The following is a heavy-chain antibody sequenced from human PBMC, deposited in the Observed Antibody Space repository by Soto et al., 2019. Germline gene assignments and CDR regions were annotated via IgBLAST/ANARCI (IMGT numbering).Heavy chain of an antibody. CDR1: GGSISSDDYY. J-gene: IGHJ4*02. V-gene: IGHV4-30-4*01. Sequence: QVQLQESGPGLMKPSQTLSLTCSVSGGSISSDDYYWNWVRQPPGQGLEWIGYVYYTGSTYYNPSLTSRVTTSVDTSKNQFSLKLSSVTAADTAVYYCARGRIADGTTFSDYWGQGTLVTVSS. CDR2: VYYTGST. CDR3: ARGRIADGTTFSDY. D-gene: IGHD6-13*01.